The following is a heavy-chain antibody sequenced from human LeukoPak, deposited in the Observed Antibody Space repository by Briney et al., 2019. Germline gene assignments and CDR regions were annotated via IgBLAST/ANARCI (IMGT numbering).Heavy chain of an antibody. CDR3: ARGYPWYFDL. CDR2: ISSSGSTI. Sequence: PGGSLRLSCAASGFTFSSYEMNWVRQAPGKGLEWVSYISSSGSTIYYADSVKGRFTISRDNAKNSLYLQMNSLRAEDTAVYYCARGYPWYFDLWGRGTLVTVSS. J-gene: IGHJ2*01. D-gene: IGHD2-15*01. V-gene: IGHV3-48*03. CDR1: GFTFSSYE.